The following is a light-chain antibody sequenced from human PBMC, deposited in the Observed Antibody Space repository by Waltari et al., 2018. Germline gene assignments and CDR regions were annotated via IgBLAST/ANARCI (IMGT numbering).Light chain of an antibody. CDR3: QQYHTYPRT. Sequence: DIQMTQSPSSLSASVGDSVTINCRASQAISNYLSWFQQKPGKAPESLIYASSSLHSGVTSRFSGSRSGTDFTLTISSLQPEDFETYYCQQYHTYPRTFGGGTKVEIK. CDR1: QAISNY. CDR2: ASS. J-gene: IGKJ4*01. V-gene: IGKV1-16*01.